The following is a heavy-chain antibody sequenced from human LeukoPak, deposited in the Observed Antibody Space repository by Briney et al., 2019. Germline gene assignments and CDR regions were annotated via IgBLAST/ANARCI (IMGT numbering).Heavy chain of an antibody. CDR3: VSVRQQLVRSNYYYYYYMDV. J-gene: IGHJ6*03. D-gene: IGHD6-13*01. V-gene: IGHV4-39*07. CDR2: IYYSGST. CDR1: GCSISSSSYY. Sequence: SDPLSLSCTVAGCSISSSSYYCGWIRQPPGKGLEWIGSIYYSGSTYYNPSLKSRVTISVDTSKNQFSLKLSSVTAADTAVYYCVSVRQQLVRSNYYYYYYMDVWGKGTTVTVSS.